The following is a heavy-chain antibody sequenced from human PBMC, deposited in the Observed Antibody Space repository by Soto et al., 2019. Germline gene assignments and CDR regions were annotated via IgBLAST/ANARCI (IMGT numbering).Heavy chain of an antibody. CDR3: TRELQHNYGYGSDY. Sequence: LRLSCAASEFSFSDYYMSWIRQAPGKGLEWVSYISSSGSTIYYADSAKGRFTISRDNAKKSLYLQMNSLRAEDTAVYYCTRELQHNYGYGSDYWGQGTLVTVSS. J-gene: IGHJ4*01. CDR1: EFSFSDYY. CDR2: ISSSGSTI. V-gene: IGHV3-11*01. D-gene: IGHD3-10*01.